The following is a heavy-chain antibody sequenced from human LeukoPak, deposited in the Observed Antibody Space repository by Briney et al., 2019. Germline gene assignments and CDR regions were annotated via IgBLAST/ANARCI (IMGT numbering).Heavy chain of an antibody. J-gene: IGHJ5*02. CDR2: IIPILGIA. Sequence: SVKVSCKASGGTFSSYAISWVRQAPGQGLEWMGRIIPILGIANYAQKFQGRVTITADESTSTAYMELSSLRSEDTAVYYCARDVATIMGAGWFDPWGQGTLVTVSS. V-gene: IGHV1-69*04. CDR1: GGTFSSYA. D-gene: IGHD5-12*01. CDR3: ARDVATIMGAGWFDP.